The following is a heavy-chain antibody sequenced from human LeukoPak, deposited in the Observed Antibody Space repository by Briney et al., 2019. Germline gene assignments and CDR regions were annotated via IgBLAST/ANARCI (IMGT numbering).Heavy chain of an antibody. Sequence: PGGSLRLSCAASEFSVGSNYMSWVRQAPGKGLEWVGRIKGKTDGGTTDYAAPVKGRFTISRDDSKNTLYLQMNSLKTEDTAVYYCTTGRYYGSGSYYGGYFDYWGQGTLVTVSS. CDR2: IKGKTDGGTT. J-gene: IGHJ4*02. D-gene: IGHD3-10*01. CDR1: EFSVGSNY. CDR3: TTGRYYGSGSYYGGYFDY. V-gene: IGHV3-15*01.